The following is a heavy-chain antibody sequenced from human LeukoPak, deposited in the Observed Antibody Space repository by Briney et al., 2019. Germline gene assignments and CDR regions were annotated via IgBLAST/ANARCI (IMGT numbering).Heavy chain of an antibody. V-gene: IGHV3-7*01. CDR1: GFTFSSYW. CDR2: IKQDGSEK. Sequence: GGSLRLSCAASGFTFSSYWMSWVRQAPGKGLEWVANIKQDGSEKYYVDSVKGRFTISGDNAKNSLYLQMNSLRAEDTAVYYCARDRGDYAGYYYYGMDVWGQGTTVTVSS. J-gene: IGHJ6*02. D-gene: IGHD4-17*01. CDR3: ARDRGDYAGYYYYGMDV.